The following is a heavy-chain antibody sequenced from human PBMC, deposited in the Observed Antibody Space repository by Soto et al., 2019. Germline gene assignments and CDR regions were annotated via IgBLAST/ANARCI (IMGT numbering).Heavy chain of an antibody. Sequence: EVQLVESGGGLIQPGGSLRLSCAASGFTVSSNYMSWVRQAPGKGLEWVSVIYSDGSTFYADSVKGRFTISRDNSKNTLYLQMKSLRAEDTAVYYCARVGYAVTTGGAFDIWGQGKMVTVSS. CDR2: IYSDGST. CDR3: ARVGYAVTTGGAFDI. CDR1: GFTVSSNY. J-gene: IGHJ3*02. V-gene: IGHV3-53*01. D-gene: IGHD4-17*01.